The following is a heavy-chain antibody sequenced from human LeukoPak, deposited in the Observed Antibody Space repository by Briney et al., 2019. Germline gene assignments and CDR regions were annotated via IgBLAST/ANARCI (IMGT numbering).Heavy chain of an antibody. J-gene: IGHJ4*02. CDR3: ARGRYYYDSSAYHFDY. D-gene: IGHD3-22*01. Sequence: SETLSLTCTVSGYSISSGYYWGWIRQPPGKGLEWIGSIYHSGSTYYNPSLKSRVTMSVDTSKNQFSLKLSSVTAADTAVYYCARGRYYYDSSAYHFDYWGQGTLVTVSS. CDR2: IYHSGST. CDR1: GYSISSGYY. V-gene: IGHV4-38-2*02.